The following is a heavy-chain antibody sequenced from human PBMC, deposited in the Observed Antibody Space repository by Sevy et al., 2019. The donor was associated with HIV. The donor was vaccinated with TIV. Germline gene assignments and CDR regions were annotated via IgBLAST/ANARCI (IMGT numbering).Heavy chain of an antibody. D-gene: IGHD1-7*01. CDR1: GFTFSSYG. J-gene: IGHJ4*02. Sequence: GGSLRLSCAASGFTFSSYGMHWVRQAPGKGLEWVAVIWYDGSNKYYADSVKGRFTISRDNSKNTLYLQMNSLRAEDTAVYYCARVGITRTTGIDYWGQGTLVTVSS. CDR2: IWYDGSNK. CDR3: ARVGITRTTGIDY. V-gene: IGHV3-33*01.